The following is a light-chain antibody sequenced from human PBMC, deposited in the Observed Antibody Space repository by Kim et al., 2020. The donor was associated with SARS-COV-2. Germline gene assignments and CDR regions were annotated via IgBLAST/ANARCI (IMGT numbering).Light chain of an antibody. CDR3: QQASNVPPT. Sequence: DIQMTQSPSSVSASVGDRVTITCRASQGISSWLAWYQQKPGKAPKLLIYTASNLRSGVPSRFSGSRSGTDFTLTNSSLQPEDFATYYCQQASNVPPTFGQGTKLEI. J-gene: IGKJ2*01. CDR2: TAS. V-gene: IGKV1-12*01. CDR1: QGISSW.